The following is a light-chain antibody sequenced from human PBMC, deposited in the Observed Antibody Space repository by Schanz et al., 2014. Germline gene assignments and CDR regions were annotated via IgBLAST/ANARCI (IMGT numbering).Light chain of an antibody. CDR1: SSNIGSTY. Sequence: QSVLTQPPSASGTPGQRVTISCSGSSSNIGSTYVYWYQQLPGTAPKLLIYWNNQRPSGVPDRFSGSKSDTSASLAISGLQADDEADYYCSSYTSSSTWVFGGGTKLTVL. CDR2: WNN. CDR3: SSYTSSSTWV. J-gene: IGLJ3*02. V-gene: IGLV1-47*01.